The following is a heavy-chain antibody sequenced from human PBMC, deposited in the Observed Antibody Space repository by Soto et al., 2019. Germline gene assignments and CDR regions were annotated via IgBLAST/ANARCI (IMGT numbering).Heavy chain of an antibody. CDR2: IYYSGST. CDR1: GGSISSGGYY. Sequence: QVQLQESGPGLVKPSQTLSLTCTVSGGSISSGGYYWSWIRQHPGKGLEWIGYIYYSGSTYYNPSLKSRVTISVDTSKTQFSLKLSSVTTADTAVYYCARSDYYDYIWGSYHLLGYWGQGTLVTVSS. V-gene: IGHV4-31*03. D-gene: IGHD3-16*02. CDR3: ARSDYYDYIWGSYHLLGY. J-gene: IGHJ4*02.